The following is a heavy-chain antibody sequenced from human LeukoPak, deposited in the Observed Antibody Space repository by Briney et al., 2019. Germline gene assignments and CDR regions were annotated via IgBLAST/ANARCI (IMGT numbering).Heavy chain of an antibody. V-gene: IGHV3-33*01. CDR1: GFIFSHYG. Sequence: GGSLRLSCAASGFIFSHYGMHWVRQAPGKGLEWVAVIWSDGSNRFYAGSVKGRFTISRDNSQNTLFLQMNSLRAEDTAMYYCARDAQRGFDYSNSLEYWGHGTLVTVSS. CDR2: IWSDGSNR. D-gene: IGHD4-11*01. J-gene: IGHJ4*01. CDR3: ARDAQRGFDYSNSLEY.